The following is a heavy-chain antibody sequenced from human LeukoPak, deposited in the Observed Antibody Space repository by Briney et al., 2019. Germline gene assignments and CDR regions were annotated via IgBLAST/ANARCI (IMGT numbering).Heavy chain of an antibody. CDR1: GGSISSSSYY. D-gene: IGHD2-15*01. Sequence: SETLSLTCTVSGGSISSSSYYWGWIRQPPGKGLEWIGSIYYSGSTYYNPSLKSRVTISVDTPKNQFSLKLSSVTAADTAVYYCARRYCSGGSCSVDYWGQGTLVTVSS. CDR2: IYYSGST. J-gene: IGHJ4*02. CDR3: ARRYCSGGSCSVDY. V-gene: IGHV4-39*01.